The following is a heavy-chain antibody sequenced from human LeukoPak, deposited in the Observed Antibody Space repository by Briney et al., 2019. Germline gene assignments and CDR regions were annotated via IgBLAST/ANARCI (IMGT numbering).Heavy chain of an antibody. CDR1: GFTFSSYS. J-gene: IGHJ4*02. CDR3: ARDVSSGYYSRRKYFDY. Sequence: GGSLRLSCAASGFTFSSYSMNWVRQAPGKGLEWVSSISSSSSYIYYADSVKGRFTISRDNAKNSLYLQVNSLRAEDTAVYYCARDVSSGYYSRRKYFDYWGQGTLVTVSS. D-gene: IGHD3-22*01. CDR2: ISSSSSYI. V-gene: IGHV3-21*01.